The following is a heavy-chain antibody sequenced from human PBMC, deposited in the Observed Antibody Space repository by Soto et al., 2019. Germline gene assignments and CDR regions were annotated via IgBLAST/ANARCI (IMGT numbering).Heavy chain of an antibody. J-gene: IGHJ4*02. Sequence: GGSLRLSCAASGFTFSSYGTHWVRQAPGKGLEWVAVISYEGSNKYYADSVKGRFTISRDNSKNTLYLQMNSLRAEDTAVYYCSKLLFRYSSGGSCYSDGYLGQGTLVTVSS. CDR3: SKLLFRYSSGGSCYSDGY. V-gene: IGHV3-30*18. D-gene: IGHD2-15*01. CDR2: ISYEGSNK. CDR1: GFTFSSYG.